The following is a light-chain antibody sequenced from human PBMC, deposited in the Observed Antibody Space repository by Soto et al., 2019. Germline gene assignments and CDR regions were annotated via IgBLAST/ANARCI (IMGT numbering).Light chain of an antibody. CDR3: SSYTSSNARWV. J-gene: IGLJ3*02. CDR1: NSDIGSYNR. CDR2: EVS. V-gene: IGLV2-18*02. Sequence: QSALTQPPSVSGSPGQSVTISCTGTNSDIGSYNRVSWYQQPPGTAPKLMIYEVSNRPSGVPDRFSGSKSGNTASLSISGLQAEDEADYYCSSYTSSNARWVFGGGTKLTVL.